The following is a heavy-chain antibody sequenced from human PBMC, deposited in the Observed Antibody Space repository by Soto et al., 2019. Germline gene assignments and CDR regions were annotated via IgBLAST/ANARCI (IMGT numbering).Heavy chain of an antibody. CDR3: ARGYCSGGSCFDYGDYGGFDY. CDR2: IYSGGST. Sequence: GGSLRLSCAASGFTVSSNYMSWVRQAPGKGLEWVSVIYSGGSTYYADSVKGRFTISRDNSKNTLYLQMNSLRAEDTAVYYCARGYCSGGSCFDYGDYGGFDYWGQGTLVTVSS. D-gene: IGHD2-15*01. CDR1: GFTVSSNY. J-gene: IGHJ4*02. V-gene: IGHV3-53*01.